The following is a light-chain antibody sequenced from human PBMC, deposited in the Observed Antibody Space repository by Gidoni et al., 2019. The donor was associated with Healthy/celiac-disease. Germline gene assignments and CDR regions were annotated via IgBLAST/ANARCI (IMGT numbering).Light chain of an antibody. CDR1: AFPKQY. J-gene: IGLJ3*02. CDR3: QSADSSGTSWV. Sequence: SYELTQPPSVSVSPGQTARITCSGDAFPKQYASWYQQKPGQAPVLVIYKDSERPSGIPERFSGSSSGTTVTLTISGVQAEDEADYYCQSADSSGTSWVFGGGTKLTVL. CDR2: KDS. V-gene: IGLV3-25*03.